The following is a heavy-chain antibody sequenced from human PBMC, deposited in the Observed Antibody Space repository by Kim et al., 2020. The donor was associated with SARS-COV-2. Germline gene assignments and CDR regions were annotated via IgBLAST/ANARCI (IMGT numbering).Heavy chain of an antibody. D-gene: IGHD3-9*01. J-gene: IGHJ5*02. CDR2: IYYSGST. CDR3: ARATDRPITISGFDP. Sequence: SETLSLTCTVSGGSISSGGYYWSWIRQHPGKGLEWIGYIYYSGSTYYNPSLKSRVTISVDTSKNQFSLKLSSVTAADTAVYYCARATDRPITISGFDPWGQGTLVTVSS. V-gene: IGHV4-31*03. CDR1: GGSISSGGYY.